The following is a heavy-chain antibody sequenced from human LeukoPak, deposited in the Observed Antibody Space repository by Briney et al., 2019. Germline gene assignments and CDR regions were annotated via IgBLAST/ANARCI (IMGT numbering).Heavy chain of an antibody. CDR1: GFTFGSYA. Sequence: PGESLRLSCAASGFTFGSYAMSWVRQTPGKSLEWVSIITNGGVTTYYADSVRGRFTISGDNSKNMLYLQMNSLRAEDTAVYYCVKLSSGSGSKFGFDSWGQGTLVTVSS. CDR3: VKLSSGSGSKFGFDS. J-gene: IGHJ4*02. D-gene: IGHD6-19*01. CDR2: ITNGGVTT. V-gene: IGHV3-23*01.